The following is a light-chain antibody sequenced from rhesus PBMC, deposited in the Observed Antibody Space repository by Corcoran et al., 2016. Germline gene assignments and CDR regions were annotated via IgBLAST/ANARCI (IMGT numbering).Light chain of an antibody. CDR1: QGISSY. CDR3: QQGNSNPLT. V-gene: IGKV1-32*04. Sequence: DIQMSQSPSSLSASVGDRVTITCRASQGISSYLNWYQQKPGKDPKLLIYYANSLASGVPSRFSGIGSGTDFTLTISSLQPEDFATYYCQQGNSNPLTFGGGTKVGLK. CDR2: YAN. J-gene: IGKJ4*01.